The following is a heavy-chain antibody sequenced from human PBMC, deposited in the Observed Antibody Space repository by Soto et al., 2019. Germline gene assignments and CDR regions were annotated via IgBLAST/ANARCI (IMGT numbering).Heavy chain of an antibody. D-gene: IGHD2-2*01. CDR1: GYTFTSYG. CDR3: ARDYLGYCSSTSCREYYYYYYGMDV. Sequence: ASVKVSCKASGYTFTSYGISWVRQAPGQVLEWMGWISAYNGNTNYAQKLQGRVTMTTDTSTSTAYMEPRSLRSDDTAVYYCARDYLGYCSSTSCREYYYYYYGMDVWGQGTTVTV. J-gene: IGHJ6*02. V-gene: IGHV1-18*04. CDR2: ISAYNGNT.